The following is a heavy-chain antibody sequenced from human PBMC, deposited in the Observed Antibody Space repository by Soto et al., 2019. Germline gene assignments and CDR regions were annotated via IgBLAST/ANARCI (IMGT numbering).Heavy chain of an antibody. CDR1: GYTFNSYG. CDR2: ISVYNGNT. V-gene: IGHV1-18*01. D-gene: IGHD5-18*01. Sequence: ASVKVSCKASGYTFNSYGISWVRQAPGQGLEWMGWISVYNGNTSYAQKLQGRVTMTTDTSTSTAYMELRSLRSDDTAVYYCARSSSYSKMTYYYMDVWGKGTTVTVSS. J-gene: IGHJ6*03. CDR3: ARSSSYSKMTYYYMDV.